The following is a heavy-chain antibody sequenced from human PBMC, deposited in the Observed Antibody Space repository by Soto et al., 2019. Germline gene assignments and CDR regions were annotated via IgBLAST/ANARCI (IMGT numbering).Heavy chain of an antibody. J-gene: IGHJ4*02. D-gene: IGHD3-22*01. CDR1: GDSISTFY. Sequence: SAPLSLPCTVSGDSISTFYWGWMRQSPGKELGWIGYVYYTGSTNYNPSLKSRVTISVDRSKNQFSLKLTSANAADTAVYYCARGRTVRNYADDSSDYFYFFDYWGQGTQVTVSS. CDR2: VYYTGST. V-gene: IGHV4-59*01. CDR3: ARGRTVRNYADDSSDYFYFFDY.